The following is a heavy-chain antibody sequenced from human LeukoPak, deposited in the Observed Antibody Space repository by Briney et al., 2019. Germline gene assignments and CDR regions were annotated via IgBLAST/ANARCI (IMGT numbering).Heavy chain of an antibody. Sequence: GGFLRLSCAASGFTVSSNYMSWVRQAPGRGLEWVANINQDGSEIYYVDSMKGRFTSSRDNAKDSVYLQMNSLRAEDTAVYYCARSSWGSSTNSWGQGTLVTVSS. V-gene: IGHV3-7*01. CDR1: GFTVSSNY. D-gene: IGHD3-16*01. CDR2: INQDGSEI. CDR3: ARSSWGSSTNS. J-gene: IGHJ4*02.